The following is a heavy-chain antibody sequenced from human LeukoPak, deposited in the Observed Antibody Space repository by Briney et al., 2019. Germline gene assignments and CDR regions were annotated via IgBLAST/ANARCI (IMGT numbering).Heavy chain of an antibody. V-gene: IGHV1-46*01. D-gene: IGHD3-10*01. CDR1: GYTFTSYY. CDR2: INPSGGST. CDR3: ARDEGEVRGVTPATN. Sequence: GASVKVSCKASGYTFTSYYMHWVRQAPGQGLEWMVIINPSGGSTSYAQKFQGRVTMTRDTSTSTVYMELSSLRSEDTAVYYCARDEGEVRGVTPATNWGQGTLVTVSS. J-gene: IGHJ4*02.